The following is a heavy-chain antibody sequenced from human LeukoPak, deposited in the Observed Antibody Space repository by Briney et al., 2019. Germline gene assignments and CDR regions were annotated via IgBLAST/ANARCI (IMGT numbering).Heavy chain of an antibody. CDR3: ARVTRSGSYYYYYGMDV. D-gene: IGHD1-26*01. J-gene: IGHJ6*02. CDR2: IYYSGST. Sequence: SETLSLTCTVSGGSISSYYWSWIRQPPGKGLEWSGYIYYSGSTNYNPSLKSRVAISVDTSKTQFSLQLSSVTAADTAVYYCARVTRSGSYYYYYGMDVWGQGTTVTVSS. CDR1: GGSISSYY. V-gene: IGHV4-59*01.